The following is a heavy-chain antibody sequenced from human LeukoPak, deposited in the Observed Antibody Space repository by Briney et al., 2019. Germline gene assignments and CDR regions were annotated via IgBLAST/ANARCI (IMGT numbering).Heavy chain of an antibody. V-gene: IGHV3-11*04. Sequence: GGSLRLSCAASGFSLSDYYMGWIRQAPGKGLEWVSYISSSGSATFNADSVKGRFTISRDNAKNSLYLQMNSLRAEDTAVYYCARDRAGGSNFDYWGQGTLVTVSS. CDR1: GFSLSDYY. D-gene: IGHD2-8*02. CDR2: ISSSGSAT. J-gene: IGHJ4*02. CDR3: ARDRAGGSNFDY.